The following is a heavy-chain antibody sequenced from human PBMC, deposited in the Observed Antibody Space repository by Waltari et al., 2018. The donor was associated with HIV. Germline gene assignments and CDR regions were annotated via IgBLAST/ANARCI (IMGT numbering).Heavy chain of an antibody. D-gene: IGHD3-16*02. V-gene: IGHV1-69*01. CDR1: GGTFSSYA. J-gene: IGHJ4*02. Sequence: QVQLVQSGAEVKKPGSSVKVSCKASGGTFSSYAISWVRQAPGQGLEWMGGIIPIFGTANDAQKFQGRVTITADESTSTAYMELSSLRSVDTAVYYCARGSWDYVWGSYQTIRYFDYWGQGTLVTVSS. CDR3: ARGSWDYVWGSYQTIRYFDY. CDR2: IIPIFGTA.